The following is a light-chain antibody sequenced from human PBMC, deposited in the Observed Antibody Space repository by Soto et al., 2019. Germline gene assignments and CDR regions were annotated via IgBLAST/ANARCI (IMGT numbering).Light chain of an antibody. CDR2: GAS. V-gene: IGKV3-20*01. Sequence: VVMTQSPATLSVSPGERATLSCRASQSVSSNLAWYQQRPGQAPRLLIYGASSRATGIPDRFSGCGSGTDFTLTISRLEPEDFAVYYCQQYGSSPKVGTFGQGTKVEIK. CDR3: QQYGSSPKVGT. J-gene: IGKJ1*01. CDR1: QSVSSN.